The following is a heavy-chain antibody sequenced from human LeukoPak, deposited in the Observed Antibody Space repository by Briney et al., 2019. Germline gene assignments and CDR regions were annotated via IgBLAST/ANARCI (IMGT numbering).Heavy chain of an antibody. J-gene: IGHJ3*02. CDR2: FYGSGST. Sequence: SETLSLTCAVSDSSISSGYYWGWIRQPPGKGLEWIGSFYGSGSTYSNPSLKSRVTISVDKSKNQFSLKLSSVTAADTAVYYCARTYSGVNAFDIRGQGTMLTVSS. CDR1: DSSISSGYY. V-gene: IGHV4-38-2*01. CDR3: ARTYSGVNAFDI. D-gene: IGHD6-19*01.